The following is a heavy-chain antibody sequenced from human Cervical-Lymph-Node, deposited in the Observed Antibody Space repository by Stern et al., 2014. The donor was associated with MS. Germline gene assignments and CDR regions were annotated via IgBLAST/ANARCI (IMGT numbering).Heavy chain of an antibody. D-gene: IGHD5-24*01. CDR3: AKVEVTTINFYFDY. CDR2: ISYDGNNE. Sequence: QLVESGGGVVQPGRALRLSCAASGFTFSHYAMHWVRQAPGKGLEWVAIISYDGNNELYAYSVQGRFTISIDNSRNTVFLQMNSLRAEDTALYYCAKVEVTTINFYFDYWGQGTLVTVSS. J-gene: IGHJ4*02. V-gene: IGHV3-30*18. CDR1: GFTFSHYA.